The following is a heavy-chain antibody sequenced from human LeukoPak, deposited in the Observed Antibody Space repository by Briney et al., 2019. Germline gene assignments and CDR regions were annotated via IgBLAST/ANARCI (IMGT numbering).Heavy chain of an antibody. V-gene: IGHV3-64*01. Sequence: PGGSLRLSCEASGFTFSNYAMHWVRQAPGKGLEYVSTITSNGDRRYYANSVKGRFSISRDNFKNTLYLQMGSLRAEDMAVYYCAREFCNTLSCYQAFGYWGQGTLVTVSS. CDR3: AREFCNTLSCYQAFGY. CDR1: GFTFSNYA. D-gene: IGHD2-2*01. CDR2: ITSNGDRR. J-gene: IGHJ4*02.